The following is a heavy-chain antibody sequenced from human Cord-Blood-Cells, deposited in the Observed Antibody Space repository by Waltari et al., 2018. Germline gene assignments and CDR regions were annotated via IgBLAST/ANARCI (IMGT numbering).Heavy chain of an antibody. Sequence: QVQLQESAPGLVKPSETLSLTCTVSGGSISSYYWSWIRQPPGKGLEWIGYIYYSGTTNSNPSLKSRVTISVDTSKTQFSLKMSSVAAADTAVYYCARDPGIAAAGMFDPWGQGTLVTVSS. D-gene: IGHD6-13*01. CDR3: ARDPGIAAAGMFDP. V-gene: IGHV4-59*01. CDR1: GGSISSYY. CDR2: IYYSGTT. J-gene: IGHJ5*02.